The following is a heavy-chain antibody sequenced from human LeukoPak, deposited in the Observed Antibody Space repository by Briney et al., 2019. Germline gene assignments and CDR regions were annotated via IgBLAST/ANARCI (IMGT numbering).Heavy chain of an antibody. CDR1: GFTFSSYS. J-gene: IGHJ4*02. D-gene: IGHD7-27*01. Sequence: GGSLGLSCAASGFTFSSYSMNWVRQAPGKGLEWVSSIGSSSRSIYYADSVKGRFTISRDNAKNSLYLQMNSLRAEDTAVYFCARERTGEAFDYWGQGTLVTVSS. CDR2: IGSSSRSI. CDR3: ARERTGEAFDY. V-gene: IGHV3-21*01.